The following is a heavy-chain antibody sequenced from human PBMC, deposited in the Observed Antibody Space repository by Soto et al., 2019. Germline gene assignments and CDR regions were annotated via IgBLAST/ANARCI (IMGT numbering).Heavy chain of an antibody. V-gene: IGHV4-31*03. J-gene: IGHJ6*03. CDR1: GGSISSGGYY. CDR2: IYYSGST. D-gene: IGHD4-17*01. Sequence: QVPLQESGPGLVKPSQTLSLTCTVSGGSISSGGYYWSWIRQHPGKGLEWIGYIYYSGSTYYNPSLKSRVTRSVDTSKNQFSLKLSSVTAADTAVYYCARGYGDYGFYYYYYMDVWGKGTTVTVSS. CDR3: ARGYGDYGFYYYYYMDV.